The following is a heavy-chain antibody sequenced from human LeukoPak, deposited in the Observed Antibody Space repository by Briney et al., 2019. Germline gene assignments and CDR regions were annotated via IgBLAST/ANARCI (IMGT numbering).Heavy chain of an antibody. CDR3: ARELIEVPAYNYFDA. CDR1: GASTSSSF. CDR2: IFYSGST. Sequence: PSETLSLTCTVSGASTSSSFWSWIRQSPGKGLEWIGYIFYSGSTNYSPSLRSRLTISLDTSKNQISLKLSSVTAADTAVYYCARELIEVPAYNYFDAWGQGTLVTVSS. J-gene: IGHJ5*02. D-gene: IGHD2/OR15-2a*01. V-gene: IGHV4-59*01.